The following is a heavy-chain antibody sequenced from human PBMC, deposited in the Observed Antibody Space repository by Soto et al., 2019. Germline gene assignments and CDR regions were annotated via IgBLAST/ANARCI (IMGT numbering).Heavy chain of an antibody. CDR2: INEDESNT. CDR3: ARASPRGRYFDWLIFPLGY. D-gene: IGHD3-9*01. Sequence: GGSLRLSCATSGFTFSNYWMHWVRQAPGKGPVWVSRINEDESNTNYADSVKGRFTISRDNAKNTLYLQMNSVRPEDTALYYCARASPRGRYFDWLIFPLGYWGQGTLVTVSS. J-gene: IGHJ4*02. V-gene: IGHV3-74*01. CDR1: GFTFSNYW.